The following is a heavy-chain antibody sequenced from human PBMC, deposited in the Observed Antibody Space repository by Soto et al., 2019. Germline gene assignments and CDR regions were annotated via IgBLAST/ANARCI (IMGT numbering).Heavy chain of an antibody. D-gene: IGHD6-19*01. CDR1: GGSIRDSNYY. CDR3: ARHSGRLGIAGAGIDS. V-gene: IGHV4-39*01. J-gene: IGHJ5*01. Sequence: QLQLQESGPGLVKPSDTLSLTCTVSGGSIRDSNYYWGWFRQSPGKGLEWIGSVYYSGTTYYKPSLQRQVTLSVDTSRHHFSLNRRSATATDTAVYYCARHSGRLGIAGAGIDSWGQGTRVTVSS. CDR2: VYYSGTT.